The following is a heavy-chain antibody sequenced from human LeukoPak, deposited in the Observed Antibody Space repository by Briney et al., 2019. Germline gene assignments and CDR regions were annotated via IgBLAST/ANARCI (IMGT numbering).Heavy chain of an antibody. D-gene: IGHD3-3*01. CDR3: ARARSLEWLLASFYFDY. J-gene: IGHJ4*02. CDR1: GFTFSSYA. Sequence: PGRSLRLSCAASGFTFSSYAMHWVRQAPGKGLEWVAVISYDGSNKYYADSVKGRFTISRDNSKNTLYLQMNSLRAEDTAVYYCARARSLEWLLASFYFDYWGQGTLVTVSS. CDR2: ISYDGSNK. V-gene: IGHV3-30-3*01.